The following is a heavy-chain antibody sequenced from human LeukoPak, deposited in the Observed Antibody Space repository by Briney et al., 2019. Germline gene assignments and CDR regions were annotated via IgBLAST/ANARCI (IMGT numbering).Heavy chain of an antibody. Sequence: PGGSLGLSCAASGFTFSSYSMNWVRQAPGKGLEWVPSISSSSSYIYYADSVKGRFTISRDNAKNSLYLQMNSLRAEDTAVYYCARDDVQEDYYYYYGMDVWGQGTTATVSS. D-gene: IGHD6-6*01. J-gene: IGHJ6*02. CDR3: ARDDVQEDYYYYYGMDV. CDR1: GFTFSSYS. CDR2: ISSSSSYI. V-gene: IGHV3-21*01.